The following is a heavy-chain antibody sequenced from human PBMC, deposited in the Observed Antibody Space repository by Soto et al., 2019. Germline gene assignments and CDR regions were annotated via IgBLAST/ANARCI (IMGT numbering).Heavy chain of an antibody. CDR3: ARGTVTTTIINYYYYYGMDV. V-gene: IGHV6-1*01. CDR1: GDSVSSNSAA. Sequence: SQTLSLTCVISGDSVSSNSAAWNWIRQSPSRGLEWLGRTYYRSKWYNDYAVSVKSRITINPDTSKNQFSLQLNSVTPEDTAVYYCARGTVTTTIINYYYYYGMDVWGQGTTVTVSS. J-gene: IGHJ6*02. D-gene: IGHD4-17*01. CDR2: TYYRSKWYN.